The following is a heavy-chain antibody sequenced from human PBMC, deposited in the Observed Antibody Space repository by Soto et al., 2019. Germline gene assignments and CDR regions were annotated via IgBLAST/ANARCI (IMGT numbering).Heavy chain of an antibody. Sequence: GGSLRLSCAASGFTFSRHAMSWVRQAPGKGLEWISGVSISGGNTYYADSVKGRFTISRDNSENTVYLQMNSLRAEDSATYYCAKDYASADWGQGTRVTVSS. D-gene: IGHD3-16*01. CDR1: GFTFSRHA. CDR2: VSISGGNT. CDR3: AKDYASAD. V-gene: IGHV3-23*01. J-gene: IGHJ4*02.